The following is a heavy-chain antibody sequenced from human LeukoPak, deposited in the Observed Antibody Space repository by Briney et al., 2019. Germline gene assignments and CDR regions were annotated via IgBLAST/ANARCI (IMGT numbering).Heavy chain of an antibody. CDR3: AKDLYDSSGYFYYFDY. D-gene: IGHD3-22*01. V-gene: IGHV3-23*01. Sequence: GGSLRLSCAASGFTFSNAWMSWVRQAPGKGLEWVSAISGSGGSTYYADSVKGRFTISRDNSKNTLYLQMNSLRAEDTAVYYCAKDLYDSSGYFYYFDYWGQGTLVTVSS. CDR1: GFTFSNAW. J-gene: IGHJ4*02. CDR2: ISGSGGST.